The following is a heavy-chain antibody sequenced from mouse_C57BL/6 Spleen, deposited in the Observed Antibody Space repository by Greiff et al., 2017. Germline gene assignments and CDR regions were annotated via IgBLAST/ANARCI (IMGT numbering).Heavy chain of an antibody. CDR2: ISDGGSYT. V-gene: IGHV5-4*01. CDR3: AREWLLYAMDY. CDR1: GFTFSSYA. J-gene: IGHJ4*01. Sequence: EVMLVESGGGLVKPGGSLKLSCEASGFTFSSYAMSWVRQTPEKRLEWVATISDGGSYTYYPDNVKGRFTISRDNAKNNLYLQMSHLKSEDTAMYYCAREWLLYAMDYWGQGTSVTVSS. D-gene: IGHD2-3*01.